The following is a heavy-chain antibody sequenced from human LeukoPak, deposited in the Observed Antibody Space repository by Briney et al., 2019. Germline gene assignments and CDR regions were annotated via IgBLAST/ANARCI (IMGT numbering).Heavy chain of an antibody. CDR1: GFTFSSYA. Sequence: PGGTLRLSCAASGFTFSSYAMSWVRQAPGKGLKWLSAISGSGGSTYYADSVKGRFTISRDNSKNTLYLQMNSLRAEDTAVYYCARTAYYYDSSGYDDAFDIWGQGTMVTVSS. V-gene: IGHV3-23*01. CDR2: ISGSGGST. CDR3: ARTAYYYDSSGYDDAFDI. D-gene: IGHD3-22*01. J-gene: IGHJ3*02.